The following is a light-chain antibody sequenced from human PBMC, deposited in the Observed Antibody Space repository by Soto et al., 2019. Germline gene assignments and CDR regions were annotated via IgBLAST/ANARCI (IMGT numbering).Light chain of an antibody. V-gene: IGKV3-20*01. Sequence: EIVMTQARATLSVSPGERATLSCRASQSVSSYLAWYQQKPGQPPRLVIYDVSNRGTGIPARFSGSGFGTDFTLTISRLEPEDFAVYYCQQYGSSPWPXGQGTKVDIK. CDR1: QSVSSY. J-gene: IGKJ1*01. CDR3: QQYGSSPWP. CDR2: DVS.